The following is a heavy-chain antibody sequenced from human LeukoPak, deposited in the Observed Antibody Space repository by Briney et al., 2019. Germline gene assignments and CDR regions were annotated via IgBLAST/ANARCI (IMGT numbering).Heavy chain of an antibody. CDR2: LSGSGANT. CDR1: GFTFSNFA. J-gene: IGHJ4*02. V-gene: IGHV3-23*01. Sequence: GGCLRLSCAASGFTFSNFAMNWVRQAPGKGLEWVSGLSGSGANTYYADSVKGRFTISRDNSKNTMYLQMNSLRAEDTAVYYCAKCQYYNILTGYYRPLDSWGQGTLVAVSS. CDR3: AKCQYYNILTGYYRPLDS. D-gene: IGHD3-9*01.